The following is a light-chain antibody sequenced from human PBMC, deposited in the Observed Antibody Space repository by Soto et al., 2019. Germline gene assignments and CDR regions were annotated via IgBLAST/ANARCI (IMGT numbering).Light chain of an antibody. CDR3: HQYTSPPWT. J-gene: IGKJ1*01. CDR1: QSVPGNY. CDR2: GAS. V-gene: IGKV3-20*01. Sequence: EILVTQSPGTLSLTPGERATLSCRASQSVPGNYLAWLQHKPGQAPRLLIYGASNRATDTPARFSGSGSGTDFTLTITRLEPEDFAVYYCHQYTSPPWTLGQGTRLEIK.